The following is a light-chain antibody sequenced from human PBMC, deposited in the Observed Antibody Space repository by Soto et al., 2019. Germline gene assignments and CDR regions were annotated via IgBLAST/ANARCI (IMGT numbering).Light chain of an antibody. CDR3: SSYAGSNNLV. CDR1: SSDVGGYNY. CDR2: EVS. J-gene: IGLJ2*01. V-gene: IGLV2-8*01. Sequence: QSALTQPPSASGSPGQSVTISCTGNSSDVGGYNYVSWYQQHPGKAPKLMIYEVSKRPSGVPDRFSGSKSGNTASLTVSGLQAEDEAYYYCSSYAGSNNLVFGGGTQLTVL.